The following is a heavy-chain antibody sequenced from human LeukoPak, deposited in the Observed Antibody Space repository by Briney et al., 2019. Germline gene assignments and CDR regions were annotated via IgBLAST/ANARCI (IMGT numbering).Heavy chain of an antibody. CDR2: ISSSGSTI. D-gene: IGHD3-10*01. Sequence: GGSLRLSCAASGFTFSDYYMSWIRQAPGKGLEWVSYISSSGSTIYYADSVKGRFTISRDNAKNSLYLKMNSLRAEDTAVYYCARALWFGDHDAFDIWGQGTMVTVSS. CDR1: GFTFSDYY. J-gene: IGHJ3*02. CDR3: ARALWFGDHDAFDI. V-gene: IGHV3-11*04.